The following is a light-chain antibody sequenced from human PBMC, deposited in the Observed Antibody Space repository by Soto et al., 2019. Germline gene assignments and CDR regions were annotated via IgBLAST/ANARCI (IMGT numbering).Light chain of an antibody. CDR3: QHSYSSPT. J-gene: IGKJ2*01. V-gene: IGKV1-8*01. Sequence: AIRMTQSPSSLSASTGERVTITFRASQGISSYLAWYQQKPGKAPKLLIYAASTLQSGVPSRLSGSGSGTDFTLTISSLQPEDFATYYCQHSYSSPTFGQGTKVDIK. CDR2: AAS. CDR1: QGISSY.